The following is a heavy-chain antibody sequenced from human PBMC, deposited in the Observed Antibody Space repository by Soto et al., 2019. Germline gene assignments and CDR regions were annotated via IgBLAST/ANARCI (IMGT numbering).Heavy chain of an antibody. Sequence: ESGGGLVQPGGSLRLSCVASGFSLANYPMNWVRQTPGKGLEWISYSSPRGDTIYYADSVEGRFTISRDNARNSLSLHMSSLRDEDSALYYCAKGPHTNVGWPYYFESWGQGVPVTVSS. D-gene: IGHD6-19*01. CDR3: AKGPHTNVGWPYYFES. J-gene: IGHJ4*02. V-gene: IGHV3-48*02. CDR1: GFSLANYP. CDR2: SSPRGDTI.